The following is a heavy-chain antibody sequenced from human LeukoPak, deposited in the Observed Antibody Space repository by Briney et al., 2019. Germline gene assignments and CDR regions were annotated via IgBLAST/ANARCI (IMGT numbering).Heavy chain of an antibody. V-gene: IGHV3-48*01. CDR3: ARSYCSGGSCTQIDY. CDR2: ISGSGNTI. CDR1: GFTFIRFP. D-gene: IGHD2-15*01. J-gene: IGHJ4*02. Sequence: PGGSLRLSCAASGFTFIRFPMTWVRQAPGKGLEWISLISGSGNTIYYADSVKGRFTISRDNAKNSLYLQMNSLRAEDTAVYYCARSYCSGGSCTQIDYWGQGTLVTVSS.